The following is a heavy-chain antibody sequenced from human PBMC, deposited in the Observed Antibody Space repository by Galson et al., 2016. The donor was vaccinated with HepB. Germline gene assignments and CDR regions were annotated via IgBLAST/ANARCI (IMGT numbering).Heavy chain of an antibody. CDR3: ARDARGYNILTEGNFDL. CDR1: GYIFIGYY. D-gene: IGHD3-9*01. Sequence: SVKVSCKASGYIFIGYYIHWLRQAPGQGPEWMAWINAKSGGTSVAQRFRGRVTVTRNTSSSTVYMELSWLTSDDTAVYYCARDARGYNILTEGNFDLWGQGTMVTVSS. CDR2: INAKSGGT. J-gene: IGHJ3*01. V-gene: IGHV1-2*02.